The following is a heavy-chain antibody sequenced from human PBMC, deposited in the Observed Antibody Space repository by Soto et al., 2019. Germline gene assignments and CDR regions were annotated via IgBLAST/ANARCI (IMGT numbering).Heavy chain of an antibody. V-gene: IGHV2-5*02. Sequence: QITLKESGPTLVQPTQTLTLTCTFSGFSLSTSGVGVGWIRQPPGKALEWLGFIYWDEDKRYSPSLKSRLTITKDTSKSQVVLTMTNMDPVDTATYYCAHVFTYLASFDAWGQGTLVTVSA. CDR2: IYWDEDK. CDR3: AHVFTYLASFDA. CDR1: GFSLSTSGVG. J-gene: IGHJ4*02. D-gene: IGHD3-10*02.